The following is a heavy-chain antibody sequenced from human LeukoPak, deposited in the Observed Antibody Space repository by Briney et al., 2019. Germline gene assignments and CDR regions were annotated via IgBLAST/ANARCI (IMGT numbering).Heavy chain of an antibody. D-gene: IGHD6-13*01. CDR2: IIPIFGTA. V-gene: IGHV1-69*06. CDR1: GGTFSSYA. Sequence: SVKVSCKASGGTFSSYAISWVRQAPGQGLEWMGGIIPIFGTANYAQKFQGRVTITADKSTSTAYMELSSLRSEDTAVYYCARGRGAAAGLEYFDYWGQGTLVTVSS. CDR3: ARGRGAAAGLEYFDY. J-gene: IGHJ4*02.